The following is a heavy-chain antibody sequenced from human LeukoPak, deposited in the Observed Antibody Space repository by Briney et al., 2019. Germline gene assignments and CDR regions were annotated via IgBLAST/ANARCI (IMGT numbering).Heavy chain of an antibody. Sequence: ASVKVSCKASGYTFTSYAMHWVRQAPGQRLEWMGWINAGNGNTKYSQKFQGRATITRDTSASTAYMELSSLRSEDTAVYYCARGYCSSTSCYELDYWGQGTLVTVSS. D-gene: IGHD2-2*01. J-gene: IGHJ4*02. CDR3: ARGYCSSTSCYELDY. CDR1: GYTFTSYA. CDR2: INAGNGNT. V-gene: IGHV1-3*01.